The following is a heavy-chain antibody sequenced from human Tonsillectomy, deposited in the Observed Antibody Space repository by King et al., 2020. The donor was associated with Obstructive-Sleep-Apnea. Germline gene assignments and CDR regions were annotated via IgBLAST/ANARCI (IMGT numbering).Heavy chain of an antibody. Sequence: QLQESGPGLVKPSETLSLTCTVSVGSVSSGSYYWSWIRQPPGKGLGWFGYCYFSGSTNYHPSLKSRVTISVVTSKNQFSLKLSSVTAADTAVYYCARGNDFWSGYYVRSWGQGTLGTVSS. CDR2: CYFSGST. CDR3: ARGNDFWSGYYVRS. J-gene: IGHJ4*02. CDR1: VGSVSSGSYY. D-gene: IGHD3-3*01. V-gene: IGHV4-61*01.